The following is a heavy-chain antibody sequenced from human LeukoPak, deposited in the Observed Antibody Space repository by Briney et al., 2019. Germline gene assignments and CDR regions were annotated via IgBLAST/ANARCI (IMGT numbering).Heavy chain of an antibody. J-gene: IGHJ4*02. V-gene: IGHV3-7*01. CDR2: IKEDEIEI. CDR3: ARADGDYYYFGY. D-gene: IGHD4-17*01. Sequence: VASIKEDEIEIHYVDSVKGRFTISRDNSKNTLYLQMNSLRAEDTAVYYCARADGDYYYFGYWGQGTLVTVSS.